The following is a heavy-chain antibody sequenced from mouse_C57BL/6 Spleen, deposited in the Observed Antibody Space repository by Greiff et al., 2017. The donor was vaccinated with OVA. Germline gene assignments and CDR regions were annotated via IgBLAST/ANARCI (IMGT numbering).Heavy chain of an antibody. D-gene: IGHD2-4*01. Sequence: VQLQQPGAELVMPGASVKLSCKASGYTFTSYWMHWVKQRPGQGLEWIGEIDPSDSYTNYNQKFKGKSTLTVDKSSSTAYMQLSSLTSEDSAVYYCARWSYYDYFYWGQGTTLTVSS. CDR1: GYTFTSYW. CDR2: IDPSDSYT. V-gene: IGHV1-69*01. CDR3: ARWSYYDYFY. J-gene: IGHJ2*01.